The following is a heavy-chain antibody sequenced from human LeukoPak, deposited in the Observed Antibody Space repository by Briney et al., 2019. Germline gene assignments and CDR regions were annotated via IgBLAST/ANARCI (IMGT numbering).Heavy chain of an antibody. J-gene: IGHJ4*02. CDR1: GFTFSSYE. Sequence: GGSLRLSCAASGFTFSSYEMNWVRQAPGKGLEWVSYISSSGSTIYYADSVKGRFTVSRDNAKNSLYLQMNSLRAEDTAVYYCVRRYCSSSSCTLDSWGQGTLVTVSS. CDR3: VRRYCSSSSCTLDS. V-gene: IGHV3-48*03. D-gene: IGHD2-15*01. CDR2: ISSSGSTI.